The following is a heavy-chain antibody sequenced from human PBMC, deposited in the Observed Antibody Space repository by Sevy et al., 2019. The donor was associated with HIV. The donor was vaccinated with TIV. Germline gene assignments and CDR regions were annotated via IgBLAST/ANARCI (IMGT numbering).Heavy chain of an antibody. V-gene: IGHV1-18*01. J-gene: IGHJ5*02. CDR3: ARGDIVVVPAADNNGFDP. Sequence: ASVKVSCKASGYTFTSYGISWVRQAPGQGLEWMGWISAYNGNTNYAQKLQGRVTMTTDTSTSTAYMELSRLRSDDTAVYYCARGDIVVVPAADNNGFDPWGQGTLVTVSS. D-gene: IGHD2-2*01. CDR2: ISAYNGNT. CDR1: GYTFTSYG.